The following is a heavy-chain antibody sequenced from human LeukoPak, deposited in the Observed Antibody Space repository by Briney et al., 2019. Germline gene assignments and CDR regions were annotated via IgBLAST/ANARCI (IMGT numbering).Heavy chain of an antibody. CDR3: ARLNSGNLRGILY. D-gene: IGHD3-10*01. V-gene: IGHV1-2*02. CDR2: INPNSGGT. CDR1: GYMFTAYY. Sequence: ASVKVSCKASGYMFTAYYVNWVRQSPGLGLEWLGWINPNSGGTTYAQRFQGRVTMTSGTSTSTAYLELNGLRSDDTAVYFCARLNSGNLRGILYWGQGSLVTVSS. J-gene: IGHJ4*02.